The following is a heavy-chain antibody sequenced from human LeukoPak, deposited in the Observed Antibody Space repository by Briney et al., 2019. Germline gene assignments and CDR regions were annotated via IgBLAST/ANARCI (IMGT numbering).Heavy chain of an antibody. CDR2: IYSSGQS. J-gene: IGHJ6*03. Sequence: SETLSLTCAVSGGSITSTTDSWAWIRQSPGKGLEWIGSIYSSGQSYYKVSLRSRVTMSVDTSKDLFSLKLTSVTAADTAVYYCATHNGGSSSGNYMDVWGKGTTVTISS. V-gene: IGHV4-39*07. D-gene: IGHD6-13*01. CDR3: ATHNGGSSSGNYMDV. CDR1: GGSITSTTDS.